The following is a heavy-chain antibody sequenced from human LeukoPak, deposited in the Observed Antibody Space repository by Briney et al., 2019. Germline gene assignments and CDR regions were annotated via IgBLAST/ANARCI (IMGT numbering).Heavy chain of an antibody. CDR3: ARDLGQWLVKYYFDY. CDR1: SGSISSGYS. Sequence: PSQTLSLTCTVSSGSISSGYSWGWIRQSPGKGLEWIGTIYHSGRTYYNPSLKSRVTISVDTSKNQFSLKLSSVTAADTAVYYCARDLGQWLVKYYFDYWGQGTLVTVSS. V-gene: IGHV4-38-2*02. J-gene: IGHJ4*02. CDR2: IYHSGRT. D-gene: IGHD6-19*01.